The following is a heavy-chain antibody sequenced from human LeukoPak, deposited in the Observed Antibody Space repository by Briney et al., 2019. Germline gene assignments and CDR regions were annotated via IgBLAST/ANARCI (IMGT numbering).Heavy chain of an antibody. CDR3: AREDSYSSSSAFDY. Sequence: GASVKVSCKASGYTFTSYAMHWVRQAPGQRLEWMGWINAGNGNTKYSQEFQGRVTITRDTSASTAYMELSSLRSEDMAVYYCAREDSYSSSSAFDYWGQGTLVTVPS. D-gene: IGHD6-6*01. J-gene: IGHJ4*02. CDR1: GYTFTSYA. V-gene: IGHV1-3*03. CDR2: INAGNGNT.